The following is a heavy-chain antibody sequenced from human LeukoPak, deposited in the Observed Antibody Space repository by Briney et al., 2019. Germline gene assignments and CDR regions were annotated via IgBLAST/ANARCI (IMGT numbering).Heavy chain of an antibody. CDR3: ARGPFKVVPAAMTRGGAFDI. V-gene: IGHV4-30-2*01. J-gene: IGHJ3*02. D-gene: IGHD2-2*01. Sequence: SQTLSLTCAVSGGSINSLDFSWSWIRQPPGKGLEWIGYIYQSGDTYYNPSLKSRVTISRDRSKNQFSLMLSSVTAADTAVYYCARGPFKVVPAAMTRGGAFDIWGQGTMVTVSS. CDR2: IYQSGDT. CDR1: GGSINSLDFS.